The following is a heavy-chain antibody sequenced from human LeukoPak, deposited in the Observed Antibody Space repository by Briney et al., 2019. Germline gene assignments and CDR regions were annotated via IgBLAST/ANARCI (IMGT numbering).Heavy chain of an antibody. J-gene: IGHJ4*02. Sequence: PSETLSLTCTVSGGSISSGSYYWSWIRQPAGKGLEWIGRVYTSGSTNYNPSLKSRVTISVDTSKNQFSLKLSSVTAADTAVYYCARQTGSGLFILPGGQGTLVTVSS. CDR3: ARQTGSGLFILP. CDR2: VYTSGST. D-gene: IGHD3/OR15-3a*01. V-gene: IGHV4-61*02. CDR1: GGSISSGSYY.